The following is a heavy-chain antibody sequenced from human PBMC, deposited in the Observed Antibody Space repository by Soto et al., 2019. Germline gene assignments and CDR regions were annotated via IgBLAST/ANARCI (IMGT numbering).Heavy chain of an antibody. V-gene: IGHV3-33*01. CDR1: GFTFSSYG. Sequence: QVQLVESGGGVVQPGRSLRLSCAASGFTFSSYGMHWVRQAPGKGLEWVAVIWYDGSNKYYADSVKGRFTISRDNSKNTLYLQMNSLRAEDTAVYYCARDTYRKWELPLTYYYYYGMDVWGQGTTVTVSS. CDR2: IWYDGSNK. D-gene: IGHD1-26*01. CDR3: ARDTYRKWELPLTYYYYYGMDV. J-gene: IGHJ6*02.